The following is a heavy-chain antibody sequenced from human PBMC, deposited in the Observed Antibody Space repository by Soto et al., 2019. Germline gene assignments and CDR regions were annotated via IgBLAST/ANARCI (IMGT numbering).Heavy chain of an antibody. J-gene: IGHJ4*02. Sequence: PGGSLRLSCAASGFTFSSYAMSWVRQAPGKGLEWVSAISGSGGGTYYADSVKGRFTISRDNSKNTLYLQMNSLRAEDTAVYYCAKKVNSGPGSQYFDYWGQGTLVTVSS. CDR2: ISGSGGGT. D-gene: IGHD3-10*01. CDR3: AKKVNSGPGSQYFDY. CDR1: GFTFSSYA. V-gene: IGHV3-23*01.